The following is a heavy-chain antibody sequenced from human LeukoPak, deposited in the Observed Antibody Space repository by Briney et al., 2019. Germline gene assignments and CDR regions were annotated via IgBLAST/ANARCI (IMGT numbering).Heavy chain of an antibody. CDR1: GRSISSGSYY. J-gene: IGHJ4*02. Sequence: SDTLSLTCTVSGRSISSGSYYWSWIRQPAGKGLEWIGRIYTNGSTNYNPSLKSRVTISVDPSKNQFSLKLTSVRAADRAVYYCARGGYSSGWKGGYYFDYWGQGTLVTVSS. CDR3: ARGGYSSGWKGGYYFDY. D-gene: IGHD6-19*01. V-gene: IGHV4-61*02. CDR2: IYTNGST.